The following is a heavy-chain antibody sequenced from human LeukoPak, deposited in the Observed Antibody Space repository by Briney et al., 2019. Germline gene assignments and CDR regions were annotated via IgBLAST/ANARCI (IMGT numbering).Heavy chain of an antibody. CDR2: ISGSGGST. CDR3: AILPVEMATMFDY. J-gene: IGHJ4*02. V-gene: IGHV3-23*01. CDR1: GFTFSSYG. Sequence: GGSLRLSCAVSGFTFSSYGMSWVRQAPGKGLEWVSAISGSGGSTYYADSVKGRFTISRDNSKNTLYLQMNSLRAEDTAVYYCAILPVEMATMFDYWGQGTLVTVSS. D-gene: IGHD5-24*01.